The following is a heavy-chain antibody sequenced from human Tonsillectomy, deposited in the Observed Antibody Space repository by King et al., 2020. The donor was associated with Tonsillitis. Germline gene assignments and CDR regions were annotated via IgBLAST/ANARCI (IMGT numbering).Heavy chain of an antibody. CDR3: ARIGAYTNEGDYYHYAMDV. D-gene: IGHD2-2*02. Sequence: QLQESGPGLVKPSETLSLTCAVSGYSISSGYFWGWVRQSPGKGLEWIGGMFYSGRTYYNPSLKSRVIISIDTSKNQFSLRLNSVTATDSAVYFCARIGAYTNEGDYYHYAMDVWGQGTTVSVSS. CDR1: GYSISSGYF. V-gene: IGHV4-38-2*01. J-gene: IGHJ6*02. CDR2: MFYSGRT.